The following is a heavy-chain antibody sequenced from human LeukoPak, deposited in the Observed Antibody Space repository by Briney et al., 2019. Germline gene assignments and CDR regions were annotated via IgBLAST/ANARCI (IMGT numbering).Heavy chain of an antibody. CDR3: ARAYSYGSDYYYGMDV. D-gene: IGHD5-18*01. CDR2: ISGYNGNT. J-gene: IGHJ6*02. CDR1: GYTFTSYG. Sequence: ASVKVSCKASGYTFTSYGISWVRQAPGQELEWMGWISGYNGNTKYAHKVQGRVTMTTDTSTGTAYMELRSLRSDDTAVYYCARAYSYGSDYYYGMDVWGQGTTVTVSS. V-gene: IGHV1-18*01.